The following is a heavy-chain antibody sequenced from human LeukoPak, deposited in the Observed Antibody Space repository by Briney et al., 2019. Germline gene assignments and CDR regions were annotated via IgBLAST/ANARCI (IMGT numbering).Heavy chain of an antibody. Sequence: SETLSLTCTVSGGSISSGGYYWSWIRQHPGKGLEWIGYIYYSGSTYYNPSLKSRVTISVDTSKNQFSLKLSSVTAADTAVYYCARPESSSSSDTGPWFDPWGQGTLVTVSS. CDR3: ARPESSSSSDTGPWFDP. CDR1: GGSISSGGYY. J-gene: IGHJ5*02. V-gene: IGHV4-31*03. D-gene: IGHD6-6*01. CDR2: IYYSGST.